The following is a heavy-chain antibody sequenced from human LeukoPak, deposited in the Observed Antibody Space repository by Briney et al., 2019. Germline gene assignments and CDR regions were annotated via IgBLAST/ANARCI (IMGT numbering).Heavy chain of an antibody. V-gene: IGHV4-59*01. CDR3: ARGVAVAGVEG. D-gene: IGHD6-19*01. Sequence: PSETLSLTCTVTGSSISSYYWSWIRQPPGKGLEWIGYIYYSGSTNYNPSLKSRVTISVDTSKNQFSLKLSSVTAADTAVYYCARGVAVAGVEGWGQGTLVTVSS. CDR2: IYYSGST. J-gene: IGHJ4*02. CDR1: GSSISSYY.